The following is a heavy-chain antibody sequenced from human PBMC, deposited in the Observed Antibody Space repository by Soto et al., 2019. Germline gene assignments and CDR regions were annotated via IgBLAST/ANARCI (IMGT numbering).Heavy chain of an antibody. D-gene: IGHD3-22*01. J-gene: IGHJ4*01. CDR3: AKVDDSSGQYYDPFDH. Sequence: EVQLLESGGGLVQPGGSLRLSCAASGFTFSSYAMSWVRQAPGKGLEWVSVITGSGGSTYYADSVKGRFTISRDNSKKTLYLQMNSLRAEDTAVYYCAKVDDSSGQYYDPFDHWGHGTLVTVAS. CDR2: ITGSGGST. V-gene: IGHV3-23*01. CDR1: GFTFSSYA.